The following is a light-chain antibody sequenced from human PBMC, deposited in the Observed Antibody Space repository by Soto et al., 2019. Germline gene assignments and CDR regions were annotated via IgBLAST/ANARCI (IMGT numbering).Light chain of an antibody. J-gene: IGLJ1*01. CDR2: EVT. CDR3: SSYTGSSTLYV. CDR1: SSDVGAYNY. V-gene: IGLV2-14*01. Sequence: QSALTQPASVSGSPGQSITISCTGTSSDVGAYNYVSWYQQYPGKAPRLMITEVTSRPSGISNRFSGSKSGNSASLTISGLQAEDEAEYYCSSYTGSSTLYVFGTRTRSPS.